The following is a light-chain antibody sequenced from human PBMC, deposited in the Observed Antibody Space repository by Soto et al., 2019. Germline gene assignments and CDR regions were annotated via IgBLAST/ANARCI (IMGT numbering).Light chain of an antibody. CDR3: CSYTGSSTLV. Sequence: QSVLTQPASVSGSPGQSITISCTGTTSDVGGYNYVSWYQQHPGKAPKLMISQVSNRASGVSNRFSGSKSGNTASLTISGLQAEDEGDYYCCSYTGSSTLVFGGGTQLT. V-gene: IGLV2-14*01. J-gene: IGLJ2*01. CDR2: QVS. CDR1: TSDVGGYNY.